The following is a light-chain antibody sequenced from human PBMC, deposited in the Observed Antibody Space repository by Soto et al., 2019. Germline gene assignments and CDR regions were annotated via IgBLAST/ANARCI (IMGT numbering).Light chain of an antibody. CDR1: QSVSSSY. CDR3: QQYGNSPPT. Sequence: EIVLTQSPGTLSLSPGERATLSCRASQSVSSSYLAWYQQKPGQAPRLLIYGASSRATGIPDRFSGSGSGTDFTLTINRLEPEDVALYYCQQYGNSPPTFGQGTKVDI. V-gene: IGKV3-20*01. J-gene: IGKJ1*01. CDR2: GAS.